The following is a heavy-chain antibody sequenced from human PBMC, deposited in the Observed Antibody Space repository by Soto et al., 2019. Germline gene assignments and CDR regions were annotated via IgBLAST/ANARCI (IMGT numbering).Heavy chain of an antibody. CDR1: GFSLSRTRMA. D-gene: IGHD6-19*01. CDR2: IYWDDDK. V-gene: IGHV2-5*02. CDR3: AHIVVAGLGYYFDY. Sequence: SGPTQVNPTQTLTLTCTVSGFSLSRTRMAVGWIRQPPGKALEWLALIYWDDDKRYSPFLKSRLTITKDTSKNQVVLTMSNMDPVDTARYYCAHIVVAGLGYYFDYWGQGTLVTVSA. J-gene: IGHJ4*02.